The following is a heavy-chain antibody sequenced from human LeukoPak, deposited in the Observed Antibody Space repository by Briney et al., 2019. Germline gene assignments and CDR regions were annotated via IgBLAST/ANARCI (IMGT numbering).Heavy chain of an antibody. CDR2: IDHSGSA. CDR3: ARGPAGRGSCYSCGVRWFDP. CDR1: GGSISSYY. J-gene: IGHJ5*02. Sequence: SETLSLTCTVSGGSISSYYWSWIRQPPGKGLDWIGDIDHSGSAHYNPSLKSRVTISIDTSNKQFSLNLHSATAADTAVYYCARGPAGRGSCYSCGVRWFDPWGQGTLVTVSS. V-gene: IGHV4-34*01. D-gene: IGHD2-15*01.